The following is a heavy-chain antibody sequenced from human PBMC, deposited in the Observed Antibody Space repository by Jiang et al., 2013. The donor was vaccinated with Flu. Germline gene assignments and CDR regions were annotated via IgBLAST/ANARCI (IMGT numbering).Heavy chain of an antibody. J-gene: IGHJ5*02. CDR2: ISYDGSNK. CDR1: GFTFSSYG. Sequence: QLVESGGGVVQPGRSLRLSCAASGFTFSSYGMHWVRQAPGKGLEWVAVISYDGSNKYYADSVKGRFTISRDNSKNTLYLQMNSLRAEDTAVYYCAKAGGYSFDPWGQGTLVTVSS. CDR3: AKAGGYSFDP. V-gene: IGHV3-30*18.